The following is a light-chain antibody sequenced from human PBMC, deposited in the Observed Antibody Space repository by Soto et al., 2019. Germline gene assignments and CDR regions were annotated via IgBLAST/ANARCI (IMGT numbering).Light chain of an antibody. J-gene: IGKJ1*01. V-gene: IGKV3-11*01. CDR2: DAS. Sequence: EIVLTQSPATLSLSPGERATLSCRASQSVRSYLAWYQQKPGQAPRLLIYDASNRATDIPARFSGGGSGTDFTLTISSLEAEDFAVYYCQQRSNWPRTFGQGTRWIS. CDR1: QSVRSY. CDR3: QQRSNWPRT.